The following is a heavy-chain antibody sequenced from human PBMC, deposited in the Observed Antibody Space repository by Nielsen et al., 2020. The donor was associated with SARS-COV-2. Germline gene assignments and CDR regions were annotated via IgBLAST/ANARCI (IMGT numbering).Heavy chain of an antibody. Sequence: SETLSLTCAVYGGSFSGYYWSWIRQPPGKGLEWIGEINHSGSTNYNPSLKSRVTISVDTSKNQFSLKLSSVTAADTAVYYCAREWVPNWFDPWGQGTLVTVSS. D-gene: IGHD1-1*01. CDR2: INHSGST. CDR1: GGSFSGYY. CDR3: AREWVPNWFDP. V-gene: IGHV4-34*01. J-gene: IGHJ5*02.